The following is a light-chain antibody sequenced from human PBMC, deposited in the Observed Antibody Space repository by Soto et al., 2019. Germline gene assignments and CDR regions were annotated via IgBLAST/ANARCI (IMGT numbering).Light chain of an antibody. V-gene: IGKV3D-20*02. CDR2: RTS. CDR1: QSVNSSY. J-gene: IGKJ5*01. Sequence: EIVLSQSPATLPLSPGERATLSCGASQSVNSSYLAWYQQKPGQAPRLLMFRTSSRATGFPARFSGSGSGTDFTLTISRLEPEDFAVYYCQHRMNWPLTFGQGTRLEIK. CDR3: QHRMNWPLT.